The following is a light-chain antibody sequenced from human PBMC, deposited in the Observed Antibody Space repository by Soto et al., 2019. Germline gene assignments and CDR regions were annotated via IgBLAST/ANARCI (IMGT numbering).Light chain of an antibody. CDR3: QQYGSAPYT. CDR1: QSLNSGY. V-gene: IGKV3-20*01. CDR2: GAS. Sequence: IVLMQSPGTLSLSPGEGASVSCRASQSLNSGYLAWYQQKPGQAPRLLIYGASSRATGITDRFSGSRSGTNFTLTISRLEPEDFAVYFCQQYGSAPYTFGQGTKLEIK. J-gene: IGKJ2*01.